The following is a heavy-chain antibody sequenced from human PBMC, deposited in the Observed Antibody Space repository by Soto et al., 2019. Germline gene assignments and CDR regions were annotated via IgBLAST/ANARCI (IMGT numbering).Heavy chain of an antibody. V-gene: IGHV5-51*01. CDR2: IYPGDHET. CDR1: GYTFSNFW. Sequence: GESLKISCQCSGYTFSNFWIGWVRQLPGKGLEWMGIIYPGDHETRYSPSFHGKVTISADKSINTAYLQWNSLEASDTAFYFCARSPRSSPYFDYWGQGAMVTVSS. J-gene: IGHJ4*02. D-gene: IGHD6-13*01. CDR3: ARSPRSSPYFDY.